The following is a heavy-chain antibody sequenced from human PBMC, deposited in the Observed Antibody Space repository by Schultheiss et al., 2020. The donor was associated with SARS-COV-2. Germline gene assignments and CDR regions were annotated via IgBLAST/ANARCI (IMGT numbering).Heavy chain of an antibody. CDR2: ISGSGGST. CDR3: ARPYDSSGYYYVVDAFDI. Sequence: GESLKISCAASGFTFSSYAMSWVRQAPGKGLEWVSAISGSGGSTYYADSVKGRFTISRDNSKNTLYLQMNSLRAEDTAVYYCARPYDSSGYYYVVDAFDIWGQGTMVTVSS. V-gene: IGHV3-23*01. D-gene: IGHD3-22*01. CDR1: GFTFSSYA. J-gene: IGHJ3*02.